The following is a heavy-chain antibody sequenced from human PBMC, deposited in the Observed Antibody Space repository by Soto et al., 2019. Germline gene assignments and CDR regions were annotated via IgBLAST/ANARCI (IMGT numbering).Heavy chain of an antibody. Sequence: ASVKVSCKASGYTFTSYAMNWVRQAPGQRLEWMGWINAGNGNTKYSQKFQGRVTITRDTSASTAYMELSSLRSEDTAVYYCAGRYPKSGAARPYYFDDWGQGTLVTVSS. V-gene: IGHV1-3*01. CDR3: AGRYPKSGAARPYYFDD. J-gene: IGHJ4*02. CDR2: INAGNGNT. D-gene: IGHD6-6*01. CDR1: GYTFTSYA.